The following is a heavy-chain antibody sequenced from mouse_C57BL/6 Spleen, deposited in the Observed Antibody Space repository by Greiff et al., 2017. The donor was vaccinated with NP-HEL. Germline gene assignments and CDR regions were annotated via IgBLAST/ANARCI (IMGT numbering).Heavy chain of an antibody. V-gene: IGHV1-80*01. CDR2: IYPGDGDT. J-gene: IGHJ2*01. CDR3: ARSRAGTDFDY. D-gene: IGHD3-3*01. CDR1: GYAFSSYW. Sequence: VKLQESGAELVKPGASVKISCKASGYAFSSYWMNWVKQRPGKGLEWIGQIYPGDGDTNYNGKFKGKATLTADKSSSTAYMQLSSLTSEDSAVYFCARSRAGTDFDYWGQGTTLTVSS.